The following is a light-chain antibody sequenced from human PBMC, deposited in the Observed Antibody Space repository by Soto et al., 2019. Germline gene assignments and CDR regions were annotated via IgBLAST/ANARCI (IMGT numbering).Light chain of an antibody. V-gene: IGLV2-11*01. CDR1: SGDVGAYNY. J-gene: IGLJ3*02. Sequence: QSALTQPRSVSGSPGQSVTISCTGTSGDVGAYNYVSWYQQHPGKAPQLMIYDVSKRPSGVPDRFSASKSGNTASLTISGLQAEDEADYYCAAWDDSLSGWVFGGGTKLTVL. CDR2: DVS. CDR3: AAWDDSLSGWV.